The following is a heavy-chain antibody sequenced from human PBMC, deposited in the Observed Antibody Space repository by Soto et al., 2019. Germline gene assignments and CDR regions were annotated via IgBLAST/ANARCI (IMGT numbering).Heavy chain of an antibody. Sequence: EVQLVESGGGLVQPGGSLRLSCAASGFTFSTHWMHWVRQAPGKGLVWVSRINSGGSTTNYADSVKGRFTISRDNAKNTLYLQMNSLGAEDTAVYFCARSHYFDSGTYACDVWGQGTLVTVSS. CDR2: INSGGSTT. D-gene: IGHD3-10*01. V-gene: IGHV3-74*01. CDR1: GFTFSTHW. CDR3: ARSHYFDSGTYACDV. J-gene: IGHJ3*01.